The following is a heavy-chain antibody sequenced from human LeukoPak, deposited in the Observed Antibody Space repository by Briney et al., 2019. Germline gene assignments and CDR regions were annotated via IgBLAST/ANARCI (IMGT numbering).Heavy chain of an antibody. CDR2: VKGDGSEK. CDR3: ATGRAAHLFDY. Sequence: PGGSLRLSCAASGFTFSTHWMIWVRQAPGKGLEWVANVKGDGSEKYYVDSVKGRFIISRDNAKNSLYLQMNSLRAEDTAVYYCATGRAAHLFDYWGQGTLVTVSS. J-gene: IGHJ4*02. D-gene: IGHD6-6*01. V-gene: IGHV3-7*01. CDR1: GFTFSTHW.